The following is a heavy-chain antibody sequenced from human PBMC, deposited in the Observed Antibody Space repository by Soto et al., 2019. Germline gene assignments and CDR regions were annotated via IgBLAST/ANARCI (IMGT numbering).Heavy chain of an antibody. CDR1: GFTFSSCA. J-gene: IGHJ4*02. V-gene: IGHV3-23*01. CDR2: ISGSGVST. D-gene: IGHD6-13*01. CDR3: ARDNRPAAGSAAGGY. Sequence: EVQLLESGGGLVQPGGSLRLSCEASGFTFSSCAMGWVRQAPGKGLEWVSTISGSGVSTYYADSVKGRFTIPRDNSKNTLYLQMNSLRADDTAVYYCARDNRPAAGSAAGGYWGQGTLVTVSS.